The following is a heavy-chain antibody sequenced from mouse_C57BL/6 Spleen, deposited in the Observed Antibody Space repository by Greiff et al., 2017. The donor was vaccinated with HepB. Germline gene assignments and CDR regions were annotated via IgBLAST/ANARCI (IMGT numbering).Heavy chain of an antibody. CDR2: IDPSDSYT. V-gene: IGHV1-50*01. Sequence: QVQLQQPGAELVKPGASVKLSCKASGYTFTSYWMQWVKQRPGQGLEWIGEIDPSDSYTNYNQKFKGKATLTVDTSSSTAYMQLSSLTSEDSAVYYCARGSNHVRTWFAYWGQGTLVTVSA. J-gene: IGHJ3*01. CDR1: GYTFTSYW. D-gene: IGHD1-1*01. CDR3: ARGSNHVRTWFAY.